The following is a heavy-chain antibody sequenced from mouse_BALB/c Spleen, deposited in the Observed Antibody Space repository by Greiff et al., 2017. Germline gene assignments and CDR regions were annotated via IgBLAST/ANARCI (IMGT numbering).Heavy chain of an antibody. D-gene: IGHD5-1*01. Sequence: VQLQQSGPGLVKPSQSLSLTCSVTGYSITSGYYWYWIRQFPGNKLEWMGFISYDGSNNYNPSLKNRISITRDTSKNQFFLKLNSVTTEDTATYYCARVEYPAWFAYWGQGTLVTVSA. CDR2: ISYDGSN. CDR1: GYSITSGYY. V-gene: IGHV3-6*02. CDR3: ARVEYPAWFAY. J-gene: IGHJ3*01.